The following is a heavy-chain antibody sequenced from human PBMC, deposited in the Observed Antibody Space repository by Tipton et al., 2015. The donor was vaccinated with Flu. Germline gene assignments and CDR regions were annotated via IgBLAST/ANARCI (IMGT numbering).Heavy chain of an antibody. Sequence: GSLRLSCAASGFASKAYWMYWVRQASGKGLVWVSRINNDESDTNYADSVRGRFTFSRDTSQNTVFLQMNSLTVEDTATYYCTRAKSATYAVDWGRGTQVIVSS. CDR3: TRAKSATYAVD. V-gene: IGHV3-74*01. J-gene: IGHJ4*02. CDR1: GFASKAYW. D-gene: IGHD4-23*01. CDR2: INNDESDT.